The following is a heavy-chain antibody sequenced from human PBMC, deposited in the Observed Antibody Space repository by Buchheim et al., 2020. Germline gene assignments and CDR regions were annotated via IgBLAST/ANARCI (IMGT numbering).Heavy chain of an antibody. Sequence: QVQLVESGGGVVQPGRSLRLSCAASGFTFSSYAMHWVRQAPGKGLEWVAVISYDGSNKYYADSVKGRFTISRDNSKNTLYLQMNSLRAEDTAVYYCARDRNWYLQQWLVDYWGQGTL. D-gene: IGHD6-19*01. V-gene: IGHV3-30-3*01. CDR2: ISYDGSNK. J-gene: IGHJ4*02. CDR3: ARDRNWYLQQWLVDY. CDR1: GFTFSSYA.